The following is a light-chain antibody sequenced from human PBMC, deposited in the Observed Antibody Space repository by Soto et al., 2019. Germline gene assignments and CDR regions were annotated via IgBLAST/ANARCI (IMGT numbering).Light chain of an antibody. J-gene: IGKJ3*01. CDR2: GAS. CDR1: QSVSSNY. Sequence: EIVVTQSSGTLSLSPGERATLSCRASQSVSSNYLAWYQQKPGQAPRLLIYGASSRASDIPDRFSGSGSGTDFTLIISRLEPGDFAMYYCQQYGSTPFTFGPGTKVDVK. V-gene: IGKV3-20*01. CDR3: QQYGSTPFT.